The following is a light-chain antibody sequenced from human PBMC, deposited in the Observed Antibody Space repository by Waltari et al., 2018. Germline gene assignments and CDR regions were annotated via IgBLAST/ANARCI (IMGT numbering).Light chain of an antibody. CDR3: QQYNSYTPYT. V-gene: IGKV1-5*03. CDR1: ESISSY. J-gene: IGKJ2*01. CDR2: KAS. Sequence: DIQMTQSPSTLSASIGDRVTTTCRASESISSYLAWYQQKPGKAPKLLIYKASSLESGVPSRFSGSGSGTEFTLTISSLQPDDFASYYCQQYNSYTPYTFGQGTKLEIK.